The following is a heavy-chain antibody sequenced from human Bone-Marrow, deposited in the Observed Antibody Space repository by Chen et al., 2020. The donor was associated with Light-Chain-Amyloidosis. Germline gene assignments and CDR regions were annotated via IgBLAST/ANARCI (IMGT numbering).Heavy chain of an antibody. V-gene: IGHV4-34*01. D-gene: IGHD6-6*01. CDR1: GGSFSGYY. J-gene: IGHJ4*02. CDR2: INHSGST. Sequence: QVQLQQWGAGLLKPSETLSLTRAVYGGSFSGYYWSWIRQPPGKGLEWIGEINHSGSTNYNPSLKSRVTISVDTSKNQFSLKLSSVTAADTAVYYCARGLFRIAARFDYWGQGTLVTVSS. CDR3: ARGLFRIAARFDY.